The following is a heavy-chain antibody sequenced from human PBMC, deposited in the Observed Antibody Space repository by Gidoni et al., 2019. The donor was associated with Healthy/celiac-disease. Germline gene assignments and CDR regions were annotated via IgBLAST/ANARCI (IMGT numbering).Heavy chain of an antibody. V-gene: IGHV4-34*01. CDR1: GGSFRGYY. D-gene: IGHD1-1*01. CDR2: INHSGST. Sequence: QVPLQQWGAGLFKPSETLSLTCAVSGGSFRGYYWIWIRQPPGKGLEWIGEINHSGSTNYNPSLKSRVTISADTSKNQFSLKLSSVTAADTAVYYCAPRRPRAWNRHNWFDPWGQGTLVTVSS. J-gene: IGHJ5*02. CDR3: APRRPRAWNRHNWFDP.